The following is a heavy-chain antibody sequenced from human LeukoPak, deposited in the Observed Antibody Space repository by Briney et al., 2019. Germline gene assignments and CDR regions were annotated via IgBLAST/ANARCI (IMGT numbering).Heavy chain of an antibody. CDR3: ARDYRIAVAGFFSVGGFRMDV. V-gene: IGHV1-18*01. CDR1: GYTFTSYG. Sequence: ASVKVSCKASGYTFTSYGISWVRQAPGQGLEWMGWISAYNGNTNYAQKLQGRVTMTTDTSTSTAYMELRSLRSDDTAVYYCARDYRIAVAGFFSVGGFRMDVWGQGTTVTVSS. CDR2: ISAYNGNT. D-gene: IGHD6-19*01. J-gene: IGHJ6*02.